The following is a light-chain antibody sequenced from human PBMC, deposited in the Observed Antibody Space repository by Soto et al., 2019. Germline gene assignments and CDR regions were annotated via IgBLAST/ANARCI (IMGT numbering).Light chain of an antibody. CDR2: YDS. J-gene: IGLJ1*01. CDR3: QVWDSSSDHRV. V-gene: IGLV3-21*04. CDR1: NIGSKS. Sequence: SYELTQPPSVSVAPGKTARITCGGYNIGSKSVHWYQQKPSQAPVLVIYYDSDRPSGIPERFSGSNSGNTATLTISRVEAGDEADYYCQVWDSSSDHRVFGTGTKLTV.